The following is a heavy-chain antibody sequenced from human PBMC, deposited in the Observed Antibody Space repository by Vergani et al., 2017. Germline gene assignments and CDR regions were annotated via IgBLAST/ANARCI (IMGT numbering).Heavy chain of an antibody. CDR1: RSTFKTYG. V-gene: IGHV3-33*06. CDR2: IYYDGSNA. CDR3: AKELGYCSGGSCYSAEELYGMDV. Sequence: VRLVESGGGLVQPGGSLRLSCVASRSTFKTYGMHWVRQAPGKGLEWVGLIYYDGSNAYYADSVKGRFTISRDNSKNTLYLQMSSLRAEDTAVYYCAKELGYCSGGSCYSAEELYGMDVWGQGTTVTVSS. D-gene: IGHD2-15*01. J-gene: IGHJ6*02.